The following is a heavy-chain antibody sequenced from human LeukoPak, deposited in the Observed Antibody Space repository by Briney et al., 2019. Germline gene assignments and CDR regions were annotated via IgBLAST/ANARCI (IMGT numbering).Heavy chain of an antibody. Sequence: GGSLRLSCAASGFTFSSYGMHWVRQAPGKGLEWVAVIWYDGSVKYYIDSVKGRFTISRDNSKNTVYLQMNSLRAEDTAVYYCASDSTYGYWGQGTLVTVSS. D-gene: IGHD2-2*01. J-gene: IGHJ4*02. CDR3: ASDSTYGY. CDR1: GFTFSSYG. V-gene: IGHV3-33*01. CDR2: IWYDGSVK.